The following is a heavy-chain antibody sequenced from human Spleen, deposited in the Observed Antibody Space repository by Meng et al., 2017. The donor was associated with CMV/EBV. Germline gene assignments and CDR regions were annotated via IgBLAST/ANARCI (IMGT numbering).Heavy chain of an antibody. J-gene: IGHJ4*02. CDR3: ARVGLCSGTTCYTGDYSSRHFDY. CDR1: YY. D-gene: IGHD2-2*02. Sequence: YYMHWVQQAPGQGLEWMGWIIPNSGGTNYAQNFQGRVTMTTDESRTTAYLELSSLRSEDTAVYYCARVGLCSGTTCYTGDYSSRHFDYWGQGTLVTVSS. V-gene: IGHV1-2*02. CDR2: IIPNSGGT.